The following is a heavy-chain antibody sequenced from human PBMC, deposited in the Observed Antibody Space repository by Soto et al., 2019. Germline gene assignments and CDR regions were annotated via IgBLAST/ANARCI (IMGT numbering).Heavy chain of an antibody. CDR2: ISSNGGST. CDR3: ARRGYSGYEIDY. V-gene: IGHV3-64*01. CDR1: GFTFSSYA. J-gene: IGHJ4*02. Sequence: EVQLVESGGGLVQPGGSLRLSCAASGFTFSSYAMHWVRQAPGKGLEYVSDISSNGGSTYYANSVKGRFTISRDNSKNTLYLEMGSLRAEDMAVYYGARRGYSGYEIDYWGQGTLVTVSS. D-gene: IGHD5-12*01.